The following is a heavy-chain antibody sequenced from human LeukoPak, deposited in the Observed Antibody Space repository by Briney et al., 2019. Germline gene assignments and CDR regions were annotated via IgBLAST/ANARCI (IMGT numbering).Heavy chain of an antibody. V-gene: IGHV5-51*01. CDR2: IYPGDSDT. D-gene: IGHD1-26*01. CDR3: ARQRSGSYFPDLYDY. Sequence: GESLKISCKGSGYSFTSYWIGWVRQMPGKGLEWMGIIYPGDSDTRYSPSFRGQVTISADKSISTAYLQWSSLKASDTAMYYCARQRSGSYFPDLYDYWGQGTLVTVSS. CDR1: GYSFTSYW. J-gene: IGHJ4*02.